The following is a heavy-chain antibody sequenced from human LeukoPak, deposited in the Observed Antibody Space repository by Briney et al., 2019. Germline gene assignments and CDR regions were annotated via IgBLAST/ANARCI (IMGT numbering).Heavy chain of an antibody. CDR1: GYIFTGYY. Sequence: ASVKVSCKASGYIFTGYYVHWVRQAPGQGLEWMGWMNPKSGGTNYAQKFEARVTMTRDTSISTAYMELSRLRSDDTAVYYCARVDDILTGYYYWGQGTLVTVSS. J-gene: IGHJ4*02. CDR2: MNPKSGGT. D-gene: IGHD3-9*01. V-gene: IGHV1-2*02. CDR3: ARVDDILTGYYY.